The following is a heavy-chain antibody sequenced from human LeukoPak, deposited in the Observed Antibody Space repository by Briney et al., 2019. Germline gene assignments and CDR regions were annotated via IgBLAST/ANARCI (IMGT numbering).Heavy chain of an antibody. CDR1: GFSFGTHA. V-gene: IGHV3-30-3*01. Sequence: GGSLRLSCAASGFSFGTHAMHWVRQAPGKGLEWVALISYDGTNKFYADSVKGRFTISRDNSMNTLYLQMNSLRVEDTAVYYCARGPLVDTPSDYYMDVWGKGTTVTVSS. CDR3: ARGPLVDTPSDYYMDV. J-gene: IGHJ6*03. D-gene: IGHD1-26*01. CDR2: ISYDGTNK.